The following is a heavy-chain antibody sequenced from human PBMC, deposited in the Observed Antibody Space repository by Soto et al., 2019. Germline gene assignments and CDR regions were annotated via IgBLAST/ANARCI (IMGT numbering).Heavy chain of an antibody. Sequence: SGGSLILSCAASGLAFSGYGMHWVRQAPGKGLEWVALIWYDGSKTYHADSVKGRFAISRDDSKSTLFLQMSSLRVDDTAVYYCVRDPATVTSYLDYWGQGALVTVSS. V-gene: IGHV3-33*01. CDR3: VRDPATVTSYLDY. J-gene: IGHJ4*02. D-gene: IGHD4-17*01. CDR1: GLAFSGYG. CDR2: IWYDGSKT.